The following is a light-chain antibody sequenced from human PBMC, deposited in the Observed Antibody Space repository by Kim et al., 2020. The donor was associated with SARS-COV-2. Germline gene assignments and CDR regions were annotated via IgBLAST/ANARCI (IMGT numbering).Light chain of an antibody. CDR1: QGSSTS. J-gene: IGKJ1*01. V-gene: IGKV1-NL1*01. Sequence: VGDRVTITCRASQGSSTSLAWYQQKPGKAPELLVYAASRLQSGVPSRFSGSGSGTDFTLTIHSLPPEDFATYYCQQYYRTPWTFGQGTKVDIK. CDR3: QQYYRTPWT. CDR2: AAS.